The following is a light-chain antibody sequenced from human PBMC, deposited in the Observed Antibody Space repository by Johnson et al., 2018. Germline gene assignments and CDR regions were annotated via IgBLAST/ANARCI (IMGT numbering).Light chain of an antibody. CDR1: SSNIGNNY. V-gene: IGLV1-51*02. CDR3: GTWDSHLSDGNV. Sequence: QSVLTQPPSVSAAPGQKVTISCSGSSSNIGNNYVSWYQQLPGTAPKLLIYENNKRPSGIPDRFSGSKSGTSATLGITGLQTGDEADYYCGTWDSHLSDGNVFGTGTKVTVL. J-gene: IGLJ1*01. CDR2: ENN.